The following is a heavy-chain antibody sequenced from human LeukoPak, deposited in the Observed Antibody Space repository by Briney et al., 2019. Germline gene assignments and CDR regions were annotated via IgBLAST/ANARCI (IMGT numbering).Heavy chain of an antibody. CDR2: ISYDGSNK. D-gene: IGHD5-12*01. J-gene: IGHJ5*02. CDR1: GFTFSRSD. Sequence: GGSLRLSCAASGFTFSRSDMIWVRQAPGKGLEWVAVISYDGSNKYYADSVKGRFTISRDNSKNTLYLQMNSLRAEDTAVYYCARDQGGYNPWGQGTLVTVSS. CDR3: ARDQGGYNP. V-gene: IGHV3-30-3*01.